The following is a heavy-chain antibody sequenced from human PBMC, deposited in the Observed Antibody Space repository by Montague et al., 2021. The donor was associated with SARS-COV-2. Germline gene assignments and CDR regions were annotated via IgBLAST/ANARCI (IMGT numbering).Heavy chain of an antibody. J-gene: IGHJ4*02. CDR2: TYYRSKWYN. CDR3: AGTSASSDY. CDR1: GDSVSRNSAA. Sequence: CAISGDSVSRNSAAWNWIRQSPSRGLEWLGRTYYRSKWYNDYAVSVKSRITINPDTSKNQISLRLNSVTPEDTAVYYCAGTSASSDYWGQGTLVTVSS. V-gene: IGHV6-1*01. D-gene: IGHD1-26*01.